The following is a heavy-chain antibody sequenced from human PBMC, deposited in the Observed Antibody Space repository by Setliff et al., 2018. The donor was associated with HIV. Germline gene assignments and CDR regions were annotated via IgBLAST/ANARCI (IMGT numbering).Heavy chain of an antibody. Sequence: SETLSLTCAAYGGSFSDYFWNWIRQPPGKGLEWVGEINHKGRTNYNPSLQSRVTISVDTSKNQFSLKLTSLTAADTAVYYCARIPNPGHSFGWFGSWGQGTLVTVSS. CDR1: GGSFSDYF. CDR2: INHKGRT. V-gene: IGHV4-34*01. D-gene: IGHD5-18*01. CDR3: ARIPNPGHSFGWFGS. J-gene: IGHJ5*01.